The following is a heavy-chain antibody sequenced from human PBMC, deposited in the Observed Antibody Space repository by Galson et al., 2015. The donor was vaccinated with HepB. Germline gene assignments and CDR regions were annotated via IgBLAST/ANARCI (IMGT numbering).Heavy chain of an antibody. CDR1: GYTFTTYG. V-gene: IGHV1-18*04. J-gene: IGHJ4*02. CDR3: ARDKDFLLDY. Sequence: SVKVSCKVSGYTFTTYGLSWVRQAPGQGLEWMGWISTYSANRNYAQKLQDRVTMTTDTSTSTAYMELRSLRSDDTAAYYCARDKDFLLDYWGQGTLVTVSS. D-gene: IGHD3/OR15-3a*01. CDR2: ISTYSANR.